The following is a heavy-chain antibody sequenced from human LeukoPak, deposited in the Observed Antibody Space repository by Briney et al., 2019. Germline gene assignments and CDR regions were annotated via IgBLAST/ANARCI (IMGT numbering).Heavy chain of an antibody. CDR3: AGTSYYYDSSGSSHWFDP. CDR2: IYYSGST. D-gene: IGHD3-22*01. V-gene: IGHV4-59*08. CDR1: GGSISSYY. Sequence: SETLSLTCTVSGGSISSYYWSWIRQPPGKGPEWIGYIYYSGSTNYNPSLKSRVTISVDTSKNQFSLKLSSVTAADTAVYYCAGTSYYYDSSGSSHWFDPWGQGTLVTVSS. J-gene: IGHJ5*02.